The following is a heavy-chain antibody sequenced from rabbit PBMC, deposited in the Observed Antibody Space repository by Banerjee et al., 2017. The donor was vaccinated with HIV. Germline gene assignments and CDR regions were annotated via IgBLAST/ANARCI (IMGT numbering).Heavy chain of an antibody. CDR2: IYNGDGST. CDR3: ARDLAGVIGWNFGL. CDR1: GFSFSSNY. D-gene: IGHD4-1*01. Sequence: QEQLEESGGDLVKPEGSLTLTCTASGFSFSSNYWICWVRQAPGKGLEWIACIYNGDGSTYYASWVNGRFTISRSTSLNTVSLQMTSLTAADTATYFCARDLAGVIGWNFGLWGPGTLVTVS. V-gene: IGHV1S47*01. J-gene: IGHJ4*01.